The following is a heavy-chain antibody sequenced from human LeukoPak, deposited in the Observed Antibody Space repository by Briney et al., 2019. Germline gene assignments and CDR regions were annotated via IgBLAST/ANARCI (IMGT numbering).Heavy chain of an antibody. CDR1: GGSITSSSYY. CDR2: IYYSGST. D-gene: IGHD3-10*01. CDR3: ARTRYYYNSRSYGAPYYFDY. Sequence: SETLSLTCIVSGGSITSSSYYWGWIRQPPGKGLEWIGSIYYSGSTDYNSSLKSRVTISVDTSKNQFSLRLSSVTAADTAVYYCARTRYYYNSRSYGAPYYFDYWGQGTLVTVSS. J-gene: IGHJ4*02. V-gene: IGHV4-39*01.